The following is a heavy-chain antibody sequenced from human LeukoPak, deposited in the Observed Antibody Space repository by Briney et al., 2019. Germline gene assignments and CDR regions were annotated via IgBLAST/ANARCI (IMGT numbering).Heavy chain of an antibody. CDR1: GFTFSDNY. D-gene: IGHD6-19*01. CDR3: ARDGGSAWFLDY. J-gene: IGHJ4*02. V-gene: IGHV3-11*04. Sequence: GGSLRLSCAASGFTFSDNYMSWIRQAPGKGLEWVSYISSSGNTTYNADSVKGRFSITRGNAKNSLYLQMNSLRAEDTAVYYCARDGGSAWFLDYWGQGTLVTVSS. CDR2: ISSSGNTT.